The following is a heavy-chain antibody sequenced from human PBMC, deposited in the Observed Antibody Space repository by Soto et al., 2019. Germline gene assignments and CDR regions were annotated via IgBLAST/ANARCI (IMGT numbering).Heavy chain of an antibody. Sequence: QVQLVQSGAEVKKPGASVKVSCKASGYTFTSYDINWVRQATGQGLEWMGWMNPNSGNKGYAQKFQGRVTMPRNTSISTAYMELSSLRSEDTAVYYCARRGYSSSWYYYYYYGMDVWGQGTTVTVSS. CDR2: MNPNSGNK. V-gene: IGHV1-8*01. D-gene: IGHD6-13*01. J-gene: IGHJ6*02. CDR3: ARRGYSSSWYYYYYYGMDV. CDR1: GYTFTSYD.